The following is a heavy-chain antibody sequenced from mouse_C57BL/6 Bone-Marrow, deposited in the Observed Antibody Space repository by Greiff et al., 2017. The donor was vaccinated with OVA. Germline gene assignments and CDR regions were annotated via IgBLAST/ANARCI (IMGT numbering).Heavy chain of an antibody. Sequence: DVMLVESGGGLVKPGGSLKLSCAASGFTFSSYTMSWVRQTPEKRLEWVATISGGGGNTYYPDSVKGRFTIARDNAKNTLYLQMCSLRSEDTALYYCARLRYFDVWGTGTTVTVSS. J-gene: IGHJ1*03. V-gene: IGHV5-9*01. CDR1: GFTFSSYT. CDR3: ARLRYFDV. CDR2: ISGGGGNT.